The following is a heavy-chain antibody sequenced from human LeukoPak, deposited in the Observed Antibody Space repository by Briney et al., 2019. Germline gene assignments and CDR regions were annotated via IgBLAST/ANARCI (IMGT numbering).Heavy chain of an antibody. Sequence: PGGALRLSCAASGFTFSTYAMHWVRQAPGKGLEYVSAISSDGRYTYSANSVKGSFTISRDNSKNTLFLQMGSLRAEDMAVYYCARDSSYSHYNWFDPWGQGTLVTVSS. CDR1: GFTFSTYA. J-gene: IGHJ5*02. CDR2: ISSDGRYT. V-gene: IGHV3-64*01. CDR3: ARDSSYSHYNWFDP. D-gene: IGHD4-11*01.